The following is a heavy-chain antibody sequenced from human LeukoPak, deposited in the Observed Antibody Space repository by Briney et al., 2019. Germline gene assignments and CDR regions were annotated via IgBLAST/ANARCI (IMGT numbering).Heavy chain of an antibody. D-gene: IGHD2-21*02. V-gene: IGHV3-30*02. J-gene: IGHJ6*03. CDR2: IRSDGGNK. CDR3: ARGSSVVTAIPWYYYYYMDV. Sequence: GGSLRLSCGASGFTFSSYGMHWVRQAPGKGLEWVAFIRSDGGNKYYADSVKGRFTISRDNSKNTLYLQMNSLRAEDTAVYYCARGSSVVTAIPWYYYYYMDVWGKGTTVTVSS. CDR1: GFTFSSYG.